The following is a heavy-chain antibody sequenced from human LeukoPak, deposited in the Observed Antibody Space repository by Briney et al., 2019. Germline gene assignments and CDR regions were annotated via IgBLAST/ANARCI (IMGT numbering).Heavy chain of an antibody. Sequence: SETPSLTCTDSGGSISSYYWSWIRQPAGKGLEWIGRIYASGSTYYNPSLKSRVTISVDTSKNQFSLKLSSVTAADTAVYYCARGGNAFDIWGQGTMVTVSS. CDR2: IYASGST. D-gene: IGHD1-26*01. CDR3: ARGGNAFDI. V-gene: IGHV4-4*07. CDR1: GGSISSYY. J-gene: IGHJ3*02.